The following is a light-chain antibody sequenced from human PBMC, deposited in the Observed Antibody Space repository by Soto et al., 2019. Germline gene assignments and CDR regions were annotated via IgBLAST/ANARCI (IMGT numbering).Light chain of an antibody. J-gene: IGKJ2*01. CDR1: QTVSSN. V-gene: IGKV3-15*01. CDR3: QQYHNWPPQYT. CDR2: GAS. Sequence: EIGMTQSPATLSVSPGERATVSCRASQTVSSNLAGYQQNLGQAPRLLIHGASTRATGVPSRFSGGGSGTEFTLTISSLQSEDFAVYYGQQYHNWPPQYTFGQGTKLQIK.